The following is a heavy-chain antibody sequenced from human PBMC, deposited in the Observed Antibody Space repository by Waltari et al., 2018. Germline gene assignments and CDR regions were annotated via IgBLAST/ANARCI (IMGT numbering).Heavy chain of an antibody. D-gene: IGHD3-22*01. J-gene: IGHJ1*01. CDR1: GGSFSGYY. Sequence: QVQLQQWCAGLLKPSETLSLTCAVYGGSFSGYYWSWIRQPPGKGLEWIGEINHSGSTNYNPSLKSRVTISVDTSKNQFSLKLSSVTAADTAVYYCARRHSGYTREYFQHWGQGTLVTVSS. V-gene: IGHV4-34*01. CDR3: ARRHSGYTREYFQH. CDR2: INHSGST.